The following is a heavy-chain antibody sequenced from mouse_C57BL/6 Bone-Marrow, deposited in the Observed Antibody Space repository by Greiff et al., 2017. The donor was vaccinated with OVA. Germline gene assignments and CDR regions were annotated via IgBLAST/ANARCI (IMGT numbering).Heavy chain of an antibody. CDR2: IRNKANNHAT. V-gene: IGHV6-6*01. CDR3: TRIYYYGSYWYFDV. D-gene: IGHD1-1*01. Sequence: EVQGVESGGGLVQPGGSMKLSCAASGFTFSDAWMDWVSQSPEKGLEWVAEIRNKANNHATYYAESVKGRFTISRDDSKSSVYLQMNSLRAEDTGIYYCTRIYYYGSYWYFDVWGTGTTVTVSS. J-gene: IGHJ1*03. CDR1: GFTFSDAW.